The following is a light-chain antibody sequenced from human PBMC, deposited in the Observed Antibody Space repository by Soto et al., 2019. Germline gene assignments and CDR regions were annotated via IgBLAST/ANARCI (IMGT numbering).Light chain of an antibody. V-gene: IGLV2-14*01. J-gene: IGLJ1*01. Sequence: QSALTQPASVSGSPGQSITISCTGSGRDIGAYDYVSWYQQHPGKAPKLIIYGVKNRPSGVSNRLSASKSAFTASLTISGLQTEDEADYYCSSYTTSYFYVFGPGTKLTVL. CDR3: SSYTTSYFYV. CDR1: GRDIGAYDY. CDR2: GVK.